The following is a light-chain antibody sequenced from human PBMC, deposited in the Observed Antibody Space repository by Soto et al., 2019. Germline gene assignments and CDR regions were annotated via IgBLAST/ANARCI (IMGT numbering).Light chain of an antibody. J-gene: IGKJ4*01. CDR2: GAS. V-gene: IGKV3-20*01. CDR3: QHYGSSPLT. CDR1: QSVSSSY. Sequence: EIVLTQSPGTLSLSPGERATLSCRASQSVSSSYLAWYQQKPGQAPRLLIYGASSRATGIPDRFSGSGSGTDFTLTISRLEPEDVAVYDCQHYGSSPLTFGGGTKVEIK.